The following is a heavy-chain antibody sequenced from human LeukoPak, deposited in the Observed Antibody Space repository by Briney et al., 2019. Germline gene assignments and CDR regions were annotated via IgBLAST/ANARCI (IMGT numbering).Heavy chain of an antibody. V-gene: IGHV4-34*01. D-gene: IGHD4-11*01. CDR3: ARAAYSSSGLFDY. CDR1: GGSFSGYY. CDR2: INHSGST. J-gene: IGHJ4*02. Sequence: SETLSLTCAVYGGSFSGYYWSWIRQPPGKGLEWIGEINHSGSTNYNPSLKSRVTISVDTSKNQFSLKLSSVTAADTAVYYCARAAYSSSGLFDYWGQGTLVTVSP.